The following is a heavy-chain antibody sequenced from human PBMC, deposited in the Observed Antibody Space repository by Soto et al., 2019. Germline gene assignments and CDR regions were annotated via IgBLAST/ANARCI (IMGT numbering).Heavy chain of an antibody. D-gene: IGHD5-12*01. CDR1: GGPINSDY. Sequence: QVQMQESGPGLVKPSETLSLSCSVSGGPINSDYWSWIRQPPGKGLEWLANIDYSGTTTYNPSLKSRVTISIDTPKNQFFLRLNSVSAADTAVYYCTRGGGWLPEDWGQGTLVTVSS. V-gene: IGHV4-59*01. CDR2: IDYSGTT. J-gene: IGHJ4*02. CDR3: TRGGGWLPED.